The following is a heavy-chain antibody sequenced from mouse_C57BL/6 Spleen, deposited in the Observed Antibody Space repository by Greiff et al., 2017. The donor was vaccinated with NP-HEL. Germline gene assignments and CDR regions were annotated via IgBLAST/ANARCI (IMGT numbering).Heavy chain of an antibody. Sequence: VQLQQSGPELVKPGASVKISCKASGYTFTDYYINWVKQRPGQGLEWIGWIFPGSGSTYYNEKFKGKATLTVDKSSSTAYMLLSSLTSEDSAVYFWARRDGSSSRYFDVWGTGTTVTVSS. J-gene: IGHJ1*03. V-gene: IGHV1-75*01. CDR3: ARRDGSSSRYFDV. CDR1: GYTFTDYY. CDR2: IFPGSGST. D-gene: IGHD1-1*01.